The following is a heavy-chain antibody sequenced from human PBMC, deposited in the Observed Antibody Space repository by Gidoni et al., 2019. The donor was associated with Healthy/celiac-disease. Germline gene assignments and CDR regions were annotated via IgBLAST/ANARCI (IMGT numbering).Heavy chain of an antibody. CDR2: ISSSGSTI. D-gene: IGHD3-22*01. CDR1: GFTFSSYE. Sequence: VQLVESGGGLVQPGGSLRLSCAASGFTFSSYEMNWVRQAPGKGLEWVSYISSSGSTIYYADSVKGRFTISRDNAKKSLYLQMNSLRAEDTAVYYCARVKYYDSSGTFDYWGQGTLVTVSS. J-gene: IGHJ4*02. CDR3: ARVKYYDSSGTFDY. V-gene: IGHV3-48*03.